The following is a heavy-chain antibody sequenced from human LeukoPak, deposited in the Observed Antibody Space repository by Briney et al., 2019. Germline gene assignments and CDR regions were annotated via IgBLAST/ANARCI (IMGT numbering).Heavy chain of an antibody. Sequence: ASVKVSCKASGYTFTDYYMHWVRQAPGQGLEWMGWITPNSGGTNYAQEFQGRVTMTRDTSISTVYMELSRLRSDDTAVYYCARDRTDYYDSNAYYPNWFDPWGQGTLVTVSS. CDR2: ITPNSGGT. CDR3: ARDRTDYYDSNAYYPNWFDP. J-gene: IGHJ5*02. CDR1: GYTFTDYY. D-gene: IGHD3-22*01. V-gene: IGHV1-2*02.